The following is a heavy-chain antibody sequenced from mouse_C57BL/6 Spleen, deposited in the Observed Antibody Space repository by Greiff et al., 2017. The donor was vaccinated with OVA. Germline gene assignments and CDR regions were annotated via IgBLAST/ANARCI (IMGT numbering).Heavy chain of an antibody. J-gene: IGHJ2*01. V-gene: IGHV10-3*01. CDR2: IRSKSSNYAT. CDR1: GFTFNTYA. D-gene: IGHD1-1*01. Sequence: EVKVVESGGGLVQPKGSLKLSCAASGFTFNTYAMHWVRQAPGKGLEWVARIRSKSSNYATYYAVSVKDSFTISRADSQSMLYLQMNNLKTEDTAMDYCVRDPFYYYGSSYVDYGGQGTTLTVSS. CDR3: VRDPFYYYGSSYVDY.